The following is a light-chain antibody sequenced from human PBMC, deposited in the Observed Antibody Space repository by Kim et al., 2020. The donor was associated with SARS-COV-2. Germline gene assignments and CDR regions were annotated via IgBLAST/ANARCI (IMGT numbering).Light chain of an antibody. V-gene: IGLV2-11*01. Sequence: QSVAISCAGTSIDVDGFTFVSWYHQHPGKAPKLMIYDVSKRPSGVPDRFSGSMSGNTASLTISGLQAVDEADYYCCSYAGSYTLVFGGGTQLTVL. CDR2: DVS. J-gene: IGLJ3*02. CDR3: CSYAGSYTLV. CDR1: SIDVDGFTF.